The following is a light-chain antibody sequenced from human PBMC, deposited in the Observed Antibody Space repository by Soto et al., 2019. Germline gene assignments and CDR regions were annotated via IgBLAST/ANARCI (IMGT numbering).Light chain of an antibody. V-gene: IGLV2-14*01. J-gene: IGLJ1*01. CDR1: SSDVGGYNY. Sequence: QSVLTQPASVSGSPGQSITISCTGTSSDVGGYNYVSWYQQHPGKAPKLMIYDVSNRPSGVSNRFSGSKSGNTASLTISGLQAEDEADYYCNSYTTSSTYAFGPGTKVPAL. CDR3: NSYTTSSTYA. CDR2: DVS.